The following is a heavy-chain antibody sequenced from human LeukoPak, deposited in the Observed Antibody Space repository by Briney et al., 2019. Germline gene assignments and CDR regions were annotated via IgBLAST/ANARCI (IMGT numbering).Heavy chain of an antibody. J-gene: IGHJ4*02. CDR3: TRSTMVRGVIGSFAH. CDR2: IFPSGST. V-gene: IGHV4-59*01. Sequence: SETLSLTCTVSGGSISGYYWSWIRQPPGKGLEWIGYIFPSGSTNYNPSLKSRVTISADTSENQVSLKLSSVTAADTAVYYCTRSTMVRGVIGSFAHWGQGTLVTVSS. D-gene: IGHD3-10*01. CDR1: GGSISGYY.